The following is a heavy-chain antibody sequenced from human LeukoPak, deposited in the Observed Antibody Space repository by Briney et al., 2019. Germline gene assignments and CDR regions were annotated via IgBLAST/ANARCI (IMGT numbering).Heavy chain of an antibody. CDR2: IYYSGST. V-gene: IGHV4-59*08. CDR1: GGSISSYY. J-gene: IGHJ4*02. CDR3: ARHIYRGYSYGSFDY. Sequence: SETLSLTCTVSGGSISSYYWSWIRQPPGKGLEWIGYIYYSGSTNYNPSLKSRVTISVDTSKNQFSLKLSSVTAADTAVYYCARHIYRGYSYGSFDYWGQGTLVTVSS. D-gene: IGHD5-18*01.